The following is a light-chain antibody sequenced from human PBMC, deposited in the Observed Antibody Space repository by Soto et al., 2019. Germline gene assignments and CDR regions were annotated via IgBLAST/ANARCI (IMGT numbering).Light chain of an antibody. CDR1: QTVDKNY. V-gene: IGKV3D-20*01. CDR2: DAS. J-gene: IGKJ1*01. Sequence: IVLTQSPGTLSLSPGEGGTLSCGASQTVDKNYLAWFQKKPGLAPRLLIYDASTRATGIPDRFSGSGSGTDFTLTISRLEPEDFAVYYCQQYGSSSWTFGQGTKVDIK. CDR3: QQYGSSSWT.